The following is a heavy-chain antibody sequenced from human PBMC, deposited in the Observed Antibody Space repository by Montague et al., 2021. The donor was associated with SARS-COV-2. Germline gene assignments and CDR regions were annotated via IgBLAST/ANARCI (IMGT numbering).Heavy chain of an antibody. CDR3: ARLRDGVVPSPILGVGPYYSYSYFDV. CDR1: ATSYSASY. J-gene: IGHJ6*03. CDR2: INLGRSN. Sequence: SETLSLTCAVHATSYSASYWNWARYPPRKGLEWVGVINLGRSNKSRPSLKSRLTISDDTSKNQFSLKLTSVAAADTAVYYCARLRDGVVPSPILGVGPYYSYSYFDVWGKGTPVTVAS. V-gene: IGHV4-34*01. D-gene: IGHD3-10*01.